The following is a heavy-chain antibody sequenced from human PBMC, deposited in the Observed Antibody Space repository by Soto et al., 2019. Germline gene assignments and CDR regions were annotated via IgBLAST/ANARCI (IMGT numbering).Heavy chain of an antibody. Sequence: QVQLVQSGAEVKKPGSSVKVSCKASGGTFSSYAISWVRQAPGQGLEWMGGIIPIFGTANYAQKFQGRVTITAEESTSTAYMDLSSLRSEAKAVYYWARDRLTVCRQDCYYGMDVWGQGTTFTVSS. CDR2: IIPIFGTA. V-gene: IGHV1-69*12. CDR1: GGTFSSYA. J-gene: IGHJ6*02. D-gene: IGHD4-4*01. CDR3: ARDRLTVCRQDCYYGMDV.